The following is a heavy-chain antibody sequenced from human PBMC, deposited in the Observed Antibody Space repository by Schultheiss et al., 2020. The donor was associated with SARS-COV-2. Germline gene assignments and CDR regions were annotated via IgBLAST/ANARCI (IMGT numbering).Heavy chain of an antibody. CDR3: AHRHAGDPPYWFDP. D-gene: IGHD7-27*01. J-gene: IGHJ5*02. CDR1: GFSLSTSGMC. Sequence: SGPTLVKPTQTLTLTCTFSGFSLSTSGMCVSWIRQPPGKALEWLALIYWDDDKRYSPSLKSRLTITKDTSKNQVVLTMTNMDPVDTATYYCAHRHAGDPPYWFDPWGQGTLVTVSS. V-gene: IGHV2-5*08. CDR2: IYWDDDK.